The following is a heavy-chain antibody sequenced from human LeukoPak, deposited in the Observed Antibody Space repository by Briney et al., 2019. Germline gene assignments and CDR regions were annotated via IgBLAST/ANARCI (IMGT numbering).Heavy chain of an antibody. V-gene: IGHV4-59*11. CDR1: GGSISSHY. Sequence: SETLSLTCTVSGGSISSHYWSWIRQPPGKGLEWIGYIYYSGSTNYNPSLKSRVTISVDTSKNQFSLKLSSVTAADTAVYYCARGRSRIAAAPLGYWGQGTLVTVSS. CDR3: ARGRSRIAAAPLGY. D-gene: IGHD6-13*01. J-gene: IGHJ4*02. CDR2: IYYSGST.